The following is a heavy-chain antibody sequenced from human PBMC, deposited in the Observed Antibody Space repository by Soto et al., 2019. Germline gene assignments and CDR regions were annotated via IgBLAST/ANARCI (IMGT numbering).Heavy chain of an antibody. Sequence: PSETLSLTCTVSGGSISSSSYYWGWIRQPPGKGLEWIGSIYYSGSTYYNPSLKSRVTISVDTSKNQFSLKLSSVTAADTAVYYCARGLNVDDFWSGYSERYYYGMDVWGQGTTVTVSS. D-gene: IGHD3-3*01. V-gene: IGHV4-39*01. CDR2: IYYSGST. CDR1: GGSISSSSYY. CDR3: ARGLNVDDFWSGYSERYYYGMDV. J-gene: IGHJ6*02.